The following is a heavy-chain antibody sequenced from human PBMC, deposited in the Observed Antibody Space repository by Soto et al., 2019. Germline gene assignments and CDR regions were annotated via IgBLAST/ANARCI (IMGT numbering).Heavy chain of an antibody. J-gene: IGHJ4*02. CDR3: ATSMGRGGNDY. Sequence: EVQLVESGGGLVQPGGSLRLSCAASGFTFSDNWMSWVRQAPGKGLECVANIKTDGSEKYYVDPVKGRFTISRDNAKNSLYLQMNSLRAEDTDVYYCATSMGRGGNDYWGQGTLVAVSS. CDR2: IKTDGSEK. D-gene: IGHD3-10*01. CDR1: GFTFSDNW. V-gene: IGHV3-7*05.